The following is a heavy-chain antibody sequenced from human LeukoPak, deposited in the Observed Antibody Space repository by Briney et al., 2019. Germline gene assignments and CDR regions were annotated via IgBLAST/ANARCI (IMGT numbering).Heavy chain of an antibody. CDR3: ARERAAGYYYMDV. CDR2: INPNSGGT. Sequence: ASVKVSCKAPGYTFTGYYMHWVRQASGQGLEWMGWINPNSGGTNYAQKFQGRVTMTRDTSISTAYMELSRLRSDDTAVYYCARERAAGYYYMDVWGKGTTVTVSS. J-gene: IGHJ6*03. CDR1: GYTFTGYY. D-gene: IGHD3-10*01. V-gene: IGHV1-2*02.